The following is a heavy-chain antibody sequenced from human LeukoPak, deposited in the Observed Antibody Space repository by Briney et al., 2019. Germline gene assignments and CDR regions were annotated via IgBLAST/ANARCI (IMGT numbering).Heavy chain of an antibody. V-gene: IGHV3-23*01. CDR2: ISANSGRT. CDR3: ASLAAATTRGFDY. Sequence: TGGSLRLSCAASGFTFSNYAMSWVRQAPGEGLQWVSSISANSGRTYYADSVKGRFTISRDNSKNTLYLQMDSLRAEDTAVYYCASLAAATTRGFDYWGQGTLVTVSS. J-gene: IGHJ4*02. D-gene: IGHD6-25*01. CDR1: GFTFSNYA.